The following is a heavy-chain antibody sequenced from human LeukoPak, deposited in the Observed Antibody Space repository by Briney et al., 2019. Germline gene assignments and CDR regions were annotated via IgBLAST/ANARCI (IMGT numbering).Heavy chain of an antibody. CDR1: GDSVSSNSAA. CDR2: TYYRSKWYN. D-gene: IGHD1-26*01. J-gene: IGHJ3*02. Sequence: SQTLSLTCAISGDSVSSNSAAWNWITQSPSRGLEWLERTYYRSKWYNDYAVSVKSRITVNPDTSKNQFSLQLNSVTPEDTAVYYCARGDLKTVGVYAFDIWGQGTMVTVSS. V-gene: IGHV6-1*01. CDR3: ARGDLKTVGVYAFDI.